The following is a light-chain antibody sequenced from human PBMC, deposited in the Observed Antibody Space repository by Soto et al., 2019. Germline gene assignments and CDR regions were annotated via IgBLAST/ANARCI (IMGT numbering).Light chain of an antibody. CDR1: SSNIGFNA. CDR3: VAWDHSLSGLV. CDR2: GNS. J-gene: IGLJ3*02. Sequence: QPVLTQPPSASGTPGQRVTLSCSGSSSNIGFNAVNWYQQLPGTAPKLVMHGNSQRPSGVPVRFSGSKSGTSASLAISGLRTEDVAQYYCVAWDHSLSGLVFGGGTKLTVL. V-gene: IGLV1-47*02.